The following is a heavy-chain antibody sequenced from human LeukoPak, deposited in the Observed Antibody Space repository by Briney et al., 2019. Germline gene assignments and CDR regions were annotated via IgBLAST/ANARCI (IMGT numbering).Heavy chain of an antibody. CDR1: GFTFSSYA. V-gene: IGHV3-23*01. J-gene: IGHJ4*02. CDR3: AKDGSYGDYRSYFDY. D-gene: IGHD4-17*01. CDR2: ISGSGGST. Sequence: GGSLRLSCAASGFTFSSYAMSWVRQAPGKGLEWVSAISGSGGSTYYADSVKGRFTISRDNSKNTLYLQMNSLRAGDTAVYYCAKDGSYGDYRSYFDYWGQGTLVTVSS.